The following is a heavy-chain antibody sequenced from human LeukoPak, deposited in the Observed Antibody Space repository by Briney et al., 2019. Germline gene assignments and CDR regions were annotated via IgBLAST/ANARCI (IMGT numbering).Heavy chain of an antibody. CDR3: ASNQWPNWYFDL. V-gene: IGHV4-39*07. J-gene: IGHJ2*01. Sequence: SESLSLTCTVSGGSISSSTHYWGWIRQPRGRGLEWIGSIYYSGSTYYNPSLESRVTISVATSKNQFSPKVSAVNAADPAVFSCASNQWPNWYFDLWGRGALVTVSP. CDR1: GGSISSSTHY. CDR2: IYYSGST. D-gene: IGHD6-19*01.